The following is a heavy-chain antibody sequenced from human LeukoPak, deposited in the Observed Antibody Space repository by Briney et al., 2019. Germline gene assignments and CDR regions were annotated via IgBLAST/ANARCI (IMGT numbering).Heavy chain of an antibody. V-gene: IGHV3-15*01. CDR3: TSTLGY. Sequence: PGGSLRLSCAASGFTFSSYWMTWVRQAPGRGLEWVGRITTKIDGGTTDYGAPVRGRFTISRDDSKNTLYLQMNSLKPEDTAVYYCTSTLGYWGQGTLVTVSS. J-gene: IGHJ4*02. CDR1: GFTFSSYW. D-gene: IGHD3-16*01. CDR2: ITTKIDGGTT.